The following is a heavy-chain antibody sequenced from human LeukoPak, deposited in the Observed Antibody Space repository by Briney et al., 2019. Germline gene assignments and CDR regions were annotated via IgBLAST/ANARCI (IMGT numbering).Heavy chain of an antibody. CDR3: ARALTYNWNDGNYYYYMDV. CDR2: IIPIFGTA. Sequence: AAVKVSCKASGGTFSSYAISWVRQAPGQGLEWMGGIIPIFGTANYAQKFQGRVTITADESTSTAYMELSSLRSEDTAVYYCARALTYNWNDGNYYYYMDVWGKGTTVTISS. CDR1: GGTFSSYA. V-gene: IGHV1-69*13. J-gene: IGHJ6*03. D-gene: IGHD1-1*01.